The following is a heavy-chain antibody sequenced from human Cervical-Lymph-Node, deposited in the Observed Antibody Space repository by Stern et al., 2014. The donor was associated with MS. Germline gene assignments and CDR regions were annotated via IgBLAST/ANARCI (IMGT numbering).Heavy chain of an antibody. V-gene: IGHV3-30*18. CDR1: GFTLRSYG. CDR2: ITNDGNEK. D-gene: IGHD2-15*01. CDR3: AKDRLFCSGGGCYAMDV. Sequence: VQLVESGGGVVQPGRSLRLSCAASGFTLRSYGMNWVRQAPGKGLEWVAVITNDGNEKYYTASVKGRFTISRDNSKNTLYLQMNSLRTEDTAVYYCAKDRLFCSGGGCYAMDVWGQGTTVTVSS. J-gene: IGHJ6*02.